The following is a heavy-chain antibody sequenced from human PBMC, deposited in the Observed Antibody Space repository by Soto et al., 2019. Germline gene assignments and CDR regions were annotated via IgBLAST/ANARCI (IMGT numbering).Heavy chain of an antibody. D-gene: IGHD3-10*01. CDR3: ARGDITMVRGVIVAYYYYGMDV. J-gene: IGHJ6*02. CDR1: GGTFSSYA. V-gene: IGHV1-69*13. CDR2: IIPIFGTA. Sequence: SVKVSCKASGGTFSSYAISWVRQAPGQGLEWMGGIIPIFGTANYAQKFQGRVTITADESTSTAYMELSSLRSEDTAVYYCARGDITMVRGVIVAYYYYGMDVWGQGTTVTVSS.